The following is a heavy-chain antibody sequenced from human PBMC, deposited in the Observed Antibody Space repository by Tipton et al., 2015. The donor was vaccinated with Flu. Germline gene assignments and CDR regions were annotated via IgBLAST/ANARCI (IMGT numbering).Heavy chain of an antibody. CDR2: IYYSGST. CDR1: GGSISSSSYY. V-gene: IGHV4-39*07. J-gene: IGHJ4*02. CDR3: ARDYLLGDLSFFDN. Sequence: LRLSCTVSGGSISSSSYYWGWIRQPPGKGLEWIGSIYYSGSTYYNPSLKSRVTISVDTSKNQFSLKLSAVTVADTAVYYCARDYLLGDLSFFDNWGQGTLVTVSS. D-gene: IGHD3-16*02.